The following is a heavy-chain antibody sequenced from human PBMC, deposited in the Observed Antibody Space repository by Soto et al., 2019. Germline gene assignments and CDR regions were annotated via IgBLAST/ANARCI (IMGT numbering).Heavy chain of an antibody. CDR1: GVSIGSNYY. CDR3: ARSIGWYEVDY. V-gene: IGHV4-4*02. CDR2: MSHIGSV. D-gene: IGHD6-19*01. Sequence: QVLLQESGPGLVQPSGTLSLSCVVSGVSIGSNYYWGWVRQPPGKGLAWLGDMSHIGSVNYNPSLKSRVTISMDKSQKQYALNLDSLTAADTAVYYCARSIGWYEVDYLGQGTLVIVSS. J-gene: IGHJ4*02.